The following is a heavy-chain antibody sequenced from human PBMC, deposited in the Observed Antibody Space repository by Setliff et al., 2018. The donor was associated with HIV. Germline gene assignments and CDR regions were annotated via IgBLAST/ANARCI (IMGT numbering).Heavy chain of an antibody. D-gene: IGHD5-18*01. V-gene: IGHV4-38-2*02. J-gene: IGHJ4*02. CDR1: GHSITSDYQ. Sequence: SETLSLTCTVSGHSITSDYQWGWIRQPPGKGLEWIGSIYHSGSTYYNPSLKSRVTISVDTTKSQISLKLISVTAADTAVYYCARHTGGYTYSYDNYFDYWGQGTLVTVSS. CDR2: IYHSGST. CDR3: ARHTGGYTYSYDNYFDY.